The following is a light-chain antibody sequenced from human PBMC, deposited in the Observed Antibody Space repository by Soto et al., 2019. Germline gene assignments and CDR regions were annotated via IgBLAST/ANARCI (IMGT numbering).Light chain of an antibody. CDR3: RKYSSDPV. Sequence: DIPMTQSPTSLSASVGDRVTITCRASQGIRNFVAWDQQKPGKAPKLLIYAAYTLQSGVPSRFSCRGSGPDFTLTIISLQPEDVVTKPCRKYSSDPVFGPGTKVEIK. CDR2: AAY. V-gene: IGKV1-27*01. CDR1: QGIRNF. J-gene: IGKJ3*01.